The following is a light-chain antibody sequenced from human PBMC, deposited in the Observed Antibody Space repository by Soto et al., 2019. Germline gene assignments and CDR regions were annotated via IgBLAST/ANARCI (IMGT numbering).Light chain of an antibody. CDR3: QQYNSYSYT. CDR2: KAP. V-gene: IGKV1-5*03. Sequence: DIQMTQSPSTLSASVGDRVTITCRASQSISSWLAWYQQKPGKAPKLMIYKAPSLESGVPSRFSGSGSGTEFTLTISSLQPDDFATYYCQQYNSYSYTFGQGT. CDR1: QSISSW. J-gene: IGKJ2*01.